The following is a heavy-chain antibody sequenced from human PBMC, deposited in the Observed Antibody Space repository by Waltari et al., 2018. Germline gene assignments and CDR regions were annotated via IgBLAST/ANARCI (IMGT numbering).Heavy chain of an antibody. CDR2: INHSGST. CDR3: ARPDGLYGSGSYGAFDI. V-gene: IGHV4-34*01. D-gene: IGHD3-10*01. CDR1: GGSFSGYY. Sequence: QVQLQQWGAGLLKPPETLSLTCAVYGGSFSGYYWSWIRQPPGKGLEWIGEINHSGSTNYNPSLKSRVTISVDTSKNQFSLKLSSVTAADTAVYYCARPDGLYGSGSYGAFDIWGQGTMVTVSS. J-gene: IGHJ3*02.